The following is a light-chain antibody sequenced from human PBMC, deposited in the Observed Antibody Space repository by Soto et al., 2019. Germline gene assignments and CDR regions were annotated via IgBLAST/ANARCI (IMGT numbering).Light chain of an antibody. CDR2: EGS. Sequence: QSVLTQPASVSGSPGQSITISCTGTSSDVGSYNLVSWYRQHPGKAPKLMVYEGSKRPSGISYRFSGSKSGNTASLTISGLQAEDEADYYCCSYAGSGTYVFGIGTKVTVL. V-gene: IGLV2-23*01. CDR3: CSYAGSGTYV. CDR1: SSDVGSYNL. J-gene: IGLJ1*01.